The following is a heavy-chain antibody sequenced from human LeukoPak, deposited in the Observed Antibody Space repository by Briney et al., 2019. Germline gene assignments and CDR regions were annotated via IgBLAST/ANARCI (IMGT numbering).Heavy chain of an antibody. J-gene: IGHJ6*03. CDR3: AGPPPRSYYYYYYMDV. Sequence: SETLSLTCAVYGGSFSGYYWSWIRQPPGKGLEWFGEINHSGSTNYNPSLKSRVTISVDTSKNQFSLKLSSVTAADTAVYHCAGPPPRSYYYYYYMDVWGKGTTVTVSS. CDR2: INHSGST. V-gene: IGHV4-34*01. CDR1: GGSFSGYY.